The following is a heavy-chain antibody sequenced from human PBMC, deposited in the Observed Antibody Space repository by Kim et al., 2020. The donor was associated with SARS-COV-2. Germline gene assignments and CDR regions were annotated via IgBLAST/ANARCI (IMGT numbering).Heavy chain of an antibody. V-gene: IGHV4-59*09. D-gene: IGHD3-10*01. CDR3: ARGHYYGSGTYYPFGY. J-gene: IGHJ4*02. Sequence: SLKHRVTISVDTSKNQFSLKLSSVTAADTAVYYCARGHYYGSGTYYPFGYWGQGTLVTVSS.